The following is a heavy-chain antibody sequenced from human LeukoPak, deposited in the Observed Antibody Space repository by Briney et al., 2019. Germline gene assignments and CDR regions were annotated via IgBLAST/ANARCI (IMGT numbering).Heavy chain of an antibody. J-gene: IGHJ2*01. Sequence: SETLSLTCTVSGGSISSSSYYWGWIRQPPGKGLEWIGSIYYSGSTYYNPSLNSRVTISVDTSTNQFSLKLSSVTAADTAVYYCARVYTSRFWYFDLWGRGTLVTVSS. CDR1: GGSISSSSYY. D-gene: IGHD2-2*02. CDR3: ARVYTSRFWYFDL. V-gene: IGHV4-39*02. CDR2: IYYSGST.